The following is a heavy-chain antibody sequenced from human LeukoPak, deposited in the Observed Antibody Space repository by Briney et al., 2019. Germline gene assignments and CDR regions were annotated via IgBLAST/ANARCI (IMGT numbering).Heavy chain of an antibody. V-gene: IGHV3-72*01. CDR2: IRNKANSYTT. J-gene: IGHJ4*02. D-gene: IGHD6-13*01. CDR3: ARSSSSWYPLFDY. CDR1: GFTFSDHY. Sequence: GGSLRLSCAASGFTFSDHYMDWVRQAPGKGLEWVGRIRNKANSYTTEYAASVRGRFTISRDDSKNSVYLQMNSLETEDTAVYYCARSSSSWYPLFDYWGQGALVTVSS.